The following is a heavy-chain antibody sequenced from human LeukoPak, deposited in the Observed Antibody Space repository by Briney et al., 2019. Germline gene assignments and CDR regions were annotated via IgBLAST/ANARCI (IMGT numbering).Heavy chain of an antibody. J-gene: IGHJ6*02. CDR3: ARARSGYSYGYYYYYGMDV. V-gene: IGHV4-34*01. CDR1: GGSFSGYY. Sequence: PSETLSLTCAVYGGSFSGYYWSWIRQPPGKGLEWIGEINHSGSTNYNPSLKSRVTISVDTSMNQFSLKLSSVTAADTAVYYCARARSGYSYGYYYYYGMDVWGQGTTVTVSS. CDR2: INHSGST. D-gene: IGHD5-18*01.